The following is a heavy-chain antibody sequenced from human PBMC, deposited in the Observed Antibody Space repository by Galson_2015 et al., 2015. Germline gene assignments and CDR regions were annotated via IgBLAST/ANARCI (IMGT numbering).Heavy chain of an antibody. CDR1: GFTFSNFA. CDR3: AREYSSLLRTYFDY. V-gene: IGHV3-30*01. J-gene: IGHJ4*02. Sequence: SLRLSCAASGFTFSNFAMHWVRQAPGKGLEWVTVISYDGSDEYYADSVKGRFTISRDNSKNTLFLQMNSLRPEDTAVYYCAREYSSLLRTYFDYWGQGTLVTVSS. D-gene: IGHD2-15*01. CDR2: ISYDGSDE.